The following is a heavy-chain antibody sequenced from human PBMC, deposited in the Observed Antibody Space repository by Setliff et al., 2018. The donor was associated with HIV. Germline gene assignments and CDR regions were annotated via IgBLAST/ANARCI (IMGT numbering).Heavy chain of an antibody. CDR1: GFTFSSYS. D-gene: IGHD3-22*01. CDR2: ISSSSSYI. CDR3: ARDFSNYYDSSGYTGDY. Sequence: PGGSLRLSCAASGFTFSSYSMNWVRQAPGKGLEWVSSISSSSSYIYYADSVKGRFTISRDNAKNSLYLQINSLRAEDTAVYYCARDFSNYYDSSGYTGDYWGQGTLVTVSS. J-gene: IGHJ4*02. V-gene: IGHV3-21*01.